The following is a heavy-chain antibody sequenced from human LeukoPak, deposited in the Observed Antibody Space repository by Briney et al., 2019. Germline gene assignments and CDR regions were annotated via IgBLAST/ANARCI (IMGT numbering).Heavy chain of an antibody. Sequence: GGSLRLSCAASGFTFSSYGMHWVRQAPGKGLEWVAVISYDGSNKYYADSVKGRFTISRDNSKNTLYLQMNSLRAEDTAVYYCAKEEPRRYCSSTSCHPFPDYWGQGTLVTVSS. J-gene: IGHJ4*02. CDR1: GFTFSSYG. D-gene: IGHD2-2*01. CDR3: AKEEPRRYCSSTSCHPFPDY. V-gene: IGHV3-30*18. CDR2: ISYDGSNK.